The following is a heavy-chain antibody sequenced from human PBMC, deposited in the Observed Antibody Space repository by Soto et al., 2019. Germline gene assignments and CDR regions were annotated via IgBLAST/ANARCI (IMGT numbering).Heavy chain of an antibody. D-gene: IGHD4-17*01. CDR2: ISAYNGNT. Sequence: QVQLVQSGAEVKKPGASVKVSCKASGYTFTSYGISWVRQAPGQGLEWMGWISAYNGNTNYAQKLQGRVTMTTDTSTXXAXMXXRSLRSDDTAVYYCARRGGIVANYGGTGGHNWFDPWGQGTLVTVSS. CDR1: GYTFTSYG. CDR3: ARRGGIVANYGGTGGHNWFDP. J-gene: IGHJ5*02. V-gene: IGHV1-18*01.